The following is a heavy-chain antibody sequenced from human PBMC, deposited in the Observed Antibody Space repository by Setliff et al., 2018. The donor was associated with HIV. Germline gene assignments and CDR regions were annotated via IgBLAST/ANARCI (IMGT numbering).Heavy chain of an antibody. D-gene: IGHD3-10*01. CDR2: IRWDRAYI. Sequence: SLRLSCEGSGFIFEEFGMNWVRQIPGKGLEWVAGIRWDRAYIGYAESVRGRFIIRRDNSKKSLYLEMNGLRLEDTALYFCAKDWREGCNEKRCHSYYYIDVWGQGTTVTVSS. J-gene: IGHJ6*03. CDR3: AKDWREGCNEKRCHSYYYIDV. CDR1: GFIFEEFG. V-gene: IGHV3-9*01.